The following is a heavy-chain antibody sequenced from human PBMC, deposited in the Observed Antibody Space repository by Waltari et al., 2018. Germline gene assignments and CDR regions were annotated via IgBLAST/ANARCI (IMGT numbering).Heavy chain of an antibody. CDR2: ISYTGSA. V-gene: IGHV4-31*03. Sequence: QVHLQESGPGLVTPSQTLSLTCSFSGGSLSSDGHYWSWIRPPPGKGLEWIGYISYTGSASYNPSLKGRTSMSLDTSRNRFSLKLTSLTAADTAVYYCARDRVGLRWGDFSQTDYGMDVWGQGTTVTVSS. D-gene: IGHD3-16*01. CDR3: ARDRVGLRWGDFSQTDYGMDV. J-gene: IGHJ6*02. CDR1: GGSLSSDGHY.